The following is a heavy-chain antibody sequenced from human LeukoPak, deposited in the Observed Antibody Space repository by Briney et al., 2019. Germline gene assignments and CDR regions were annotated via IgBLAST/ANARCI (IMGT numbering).Heavy chain of an antibody. CDR1: GYSISSGYY. J-gene: IGHJ4*02. CDR2: IYQSGST. Sequence: SETLSLTCIVSGYSISSGYYWGWIRQPPGKGLEWIGIIYQSGSTYYNPSLKNRVTISVDTSRNHLSLKLGSVTAADTAVYYCARDRAAAGTKWGQGTLVTVSS. V-gene: IGHV4-38-2*02. D-gene: IGHD6-13*01. CDR3: ARDRAAAGTK.